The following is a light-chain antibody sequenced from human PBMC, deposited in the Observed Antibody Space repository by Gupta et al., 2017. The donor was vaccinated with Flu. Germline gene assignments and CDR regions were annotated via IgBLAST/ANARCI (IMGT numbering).Light chain of an antibody. V-gene: IGKV3-20*01. Sequence: SSRYLAWYQQKPGQPPRLLIYGASSRATGIPDRFSGSGSGTDFTLTISRLEPEDFAVYYCQQYGGSPWTFGQGTKVELK. CDR3: QQYGGSPWT. CDR2: GAS. J-gene: IGKJ1*01. CDR1: SSRY.